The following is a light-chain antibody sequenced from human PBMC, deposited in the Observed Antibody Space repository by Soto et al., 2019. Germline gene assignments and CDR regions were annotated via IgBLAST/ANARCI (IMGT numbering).Light chain of an antibody. Sequence: GARAPLSCSTSASVGSSLLAWYQQKPGPAPRLLIYASSSRATGISDRFSGSGSGTDFTRIINSLEPEDSAVYYCQHNGNSFCQRTRLEI. CDR1: ASVGSSL. V-gene: IGKV3-20*01. CDR3: QHNGNS. CDR2: ASS. J-gene: IGKJ5*01.